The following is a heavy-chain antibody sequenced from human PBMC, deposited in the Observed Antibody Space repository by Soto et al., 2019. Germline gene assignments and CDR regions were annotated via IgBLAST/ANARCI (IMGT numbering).Heavy chain of an antibody. CDR3: AKGGFDS. J-gene: IGHJ5*01. Sequence: EVQLLDSGGVLVQPGGSLRLSCAASGFSFSSHVMSWVRQAPGKGLEWVSRISGSGGGTDYADSVMGRFIISRDNSKTTPDLQMNIRRVEDTAVYYCAKGGFDSWGQGTRVTVSS. CDR1: GFSFSSHV. V-gene: IGHV3-23*01. CDR2: ISGSGGGT.